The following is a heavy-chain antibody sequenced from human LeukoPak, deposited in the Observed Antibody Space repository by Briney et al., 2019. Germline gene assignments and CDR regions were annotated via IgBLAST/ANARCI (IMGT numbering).Heavy chain of an antibody. D-gene: IGHD3-9*01. CDR2: INSDGSST. V-gene: IGHV3-74*01. Sequence: GGSLRLSCAASGFTFSSYWMHWVRQAPGKGLVWVSRINSDGSSTSYADSVKGRFTISRDNAKNTLYLQMNSLRAEDTAVYYCARDRETDILTGFYYYCGMDVWGKGTTVTVSS. J-gene: IGHJ6*04. CDR1: GFTFSSYW. CDR3: ARDRETDILTGFYYYCGMDV.